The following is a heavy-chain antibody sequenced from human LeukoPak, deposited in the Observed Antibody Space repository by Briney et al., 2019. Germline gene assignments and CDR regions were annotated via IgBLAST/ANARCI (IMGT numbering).Heavy chain of an antibody. CDR1: GGSFSGYY. J-gene: IGHJ5*02. D-gene: IGHD3-10*01. CDR3: ARSPTGGFWFDP. V-gene: IGHV4-34*01. CDR2: INHSGST. Sequence: SETLSLTCAVYGGSFSGYYWSWIRQPPGKGLEWIGEINHSGSTNYNPSLKSRVTISVDTSKNQFSLKLSSVTAADTAVYYCARSPTGGFWFDPWGQGTLVTVSS.